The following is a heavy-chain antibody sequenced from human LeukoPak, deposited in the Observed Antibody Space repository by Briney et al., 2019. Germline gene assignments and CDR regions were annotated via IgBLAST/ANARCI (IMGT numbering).Heavy chain of an antibody. CDR3: ARVGVGPHVLPYFGWSYGY. V-gene: IGHV3-7*03. CDR2: IKQDGSEK. J-gene: IGHJ4*02. CDR1: GFTFSSYW. D-gene: IGHD3-9*01. Sequence: GGSLRLPCAASGFTFSSYWMSWVRQAPGKGLEWVANIKQDGSEKYYVDSVKGRFTISRDTAKNSLYLQMNSLRAEDTAVYYCARVGVGPHVLPYFGWSYGYWGQGTLVTVSS.